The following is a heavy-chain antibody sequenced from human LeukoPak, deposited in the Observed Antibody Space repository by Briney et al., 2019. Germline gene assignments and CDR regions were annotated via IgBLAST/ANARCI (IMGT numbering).Heavy chain of an antibody. Sequence: ASETLSLTCAVYGGSFSGYYWSWIRQPPGKGLEWIGEINHSGSTNYNPSLKSRVTISVDTSKNQFSLKLSSVTAADTAVYYCARGRQYQLLYGGFDYWGQGTLVTVSS. CDR2: INHSGST. D-gene: IGHD2-2*02. CDR1: GGSFSGYY. V-gene: IGHV4-34*01. J-gene: IGHJ4*02. CDR3: ARGRQYQLLYGGFDY.